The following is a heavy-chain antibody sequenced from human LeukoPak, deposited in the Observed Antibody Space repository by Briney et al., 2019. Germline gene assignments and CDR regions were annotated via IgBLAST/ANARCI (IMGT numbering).Heavy chain of an antibody. CDR2: INSDGSST. Sequence: GGSLRLSCAASGFTFSSYWMHWVRQAPGKGLVWVSRINSDGSSTSYADSVKGRFTISRDNAKNTLYLKMNSLRAEDTAVYYCARDERSWFYYDSSGLFDYWGQGTLVTVSS. J-gene: IGHJ4*02. CDR1: GFTFSSYW. CDR3: ARDERSWFYYDSSGLFDY. D-gene: IGHD3-22*01. V-gene: IGHV3-74*01.